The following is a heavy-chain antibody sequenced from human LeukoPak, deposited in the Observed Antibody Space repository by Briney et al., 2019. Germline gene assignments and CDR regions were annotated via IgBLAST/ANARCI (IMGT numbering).Heavy chain of an antibody. J-gene: IGHJ4*02. CDR1: GGSIGSSSYY. CDR3: ARQRISTVTTQDYFDY. Sequence: SETLSLTCTVSGGSIGSSSYYWGWIRQPPGKGLEWIGSIYYSGSTYYNPSLKSRVTISVDTSKNQFSLKLSSVTAADTAVYYCARQRISTVTTQDYFDYWGQGTLVTVSS. V-gene: IGHV4-39*01. D-gene: IGHD4-17*01. CDR2: IYYSGST.